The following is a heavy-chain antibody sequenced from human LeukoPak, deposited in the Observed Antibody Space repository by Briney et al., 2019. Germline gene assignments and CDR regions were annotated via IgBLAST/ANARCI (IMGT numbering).Heavy chain of an antibody. Sequence: SETLSLTCTVSGGSISRSSYYWGWIRQPPGKGLEWIGSIYYSGTTYSNPSLKSRVTISVDTSKNQFSLKLRSVTAADTAAYYCARQNDRSHDYWGQGTLVTVSS. V-gene: IGHV4-39*01. J-gene: IGHJ4*02. CDR2: IYYSGTT. CDR3: ARQNDRSHDY. CDR1: GGSISRSSYY. D-gene: IGHD1-1*01.